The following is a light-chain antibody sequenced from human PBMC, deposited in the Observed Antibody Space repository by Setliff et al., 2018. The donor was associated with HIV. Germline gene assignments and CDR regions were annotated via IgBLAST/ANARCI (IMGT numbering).Light chain of an antibody. CDR1: SSNIGSNI. J-gene: IGLJ1*01. Sequence: QSVLTQPPSASGTPGQRVTISCSGSSSNIGSNIVNWYQHLPGTAPKLLIYRNNQRPSGVPDRCSGSKSGTSASLAISGLQSEDEADYYCATWDDSLNGNVFGSGTKVTVL. CDR2: RNN. V-gene: IGLV1-44*01. CDR3: ATWDDSLNGNV.